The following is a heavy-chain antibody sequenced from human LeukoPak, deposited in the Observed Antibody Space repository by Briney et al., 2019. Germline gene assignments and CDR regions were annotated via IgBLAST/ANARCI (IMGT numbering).Heavy chain of an antibody. CDR2: ISWNSGSI. J-gene: IGHJ3*02. D-gene: IGHD3-22*01. CDR3: AKDIYYYDSSGHDAFDI. CDR1: GFTFDDYA. V-gene: IGHV3-9*01. Sequence: GRSLRLSCAASGFTFDDYAMHWVRQVPGKGLEWVSGISWNSGSIGYADSVKGRFTISRDNAKNSLYLQMNSLRAEDTALYYCAKDIYYYDSSGHDAFDIWGQGTMVTVSS.